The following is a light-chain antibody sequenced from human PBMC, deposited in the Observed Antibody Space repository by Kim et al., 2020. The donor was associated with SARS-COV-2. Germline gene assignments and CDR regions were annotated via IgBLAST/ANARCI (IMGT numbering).Light chain of an antibody. CDR2: GAS. CDR1: QSVSSSY. Sequence: SPGERATLSCRASQSVSSSYLAWYQQKPGQAPRLLIYGASSRATGIPDRFSGSGSGTDFTLTISRLEPEDFAVYYCQQYARSPWTFGQGTKVDTK. CDR3: QQYARSPWT. V-gene: IGKV3-20*01. J-gene: IGKJ1*01.